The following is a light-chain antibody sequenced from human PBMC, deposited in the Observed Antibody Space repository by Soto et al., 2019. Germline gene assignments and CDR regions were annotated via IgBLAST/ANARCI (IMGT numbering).Light chain of an antibody. J-gene: IGLJ1*01. V-gene: IGLV1-40*01. CDR2: GNS. Sequence: QSVLTQPPSVSGALGQRVTISCTGSSSNIGAGYDVHWYQQLPGTAPKLLIYGNSNRPSGVPDRFSGSKSGTSASLAITGLQAEGEADYYCQSYDSSLSAYVFGTGTKVTVL. CDR1: SSNIGAGYD. CDR3: QSYDSSLSAYV.